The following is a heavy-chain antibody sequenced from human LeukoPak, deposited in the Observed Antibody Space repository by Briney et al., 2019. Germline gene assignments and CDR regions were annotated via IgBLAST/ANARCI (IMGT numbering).Heavy chain of an antibody. J-gene: IGHJ4*02. CDR3: AREVPDYYDSSGYIPKDDY. V-gene: IGHV4-39*07. CDR2: IYYSGST. Sequence: PSETLSLTCTVSGGSISSSSYYWGWIRQPPGKGLEWIGSIYYSGSTYYNPSLKSRVTISVDTSKNQFSLKLSSVTAADTAVYYCAREVPDYYDSSGYIPKDDYWGQGTLVTVPS. D-gene: IGHD3-22*01. CDR1: GGSISSSSYY.